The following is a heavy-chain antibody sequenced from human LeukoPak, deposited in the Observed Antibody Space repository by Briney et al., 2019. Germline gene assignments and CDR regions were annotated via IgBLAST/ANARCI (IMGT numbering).Heavy chain of an antibody. CDR3: AREVRFSMVRGEIDC. J-gene: IGHJ4*02. CDR1: GGSLSSGSDY. Sequence: SETLSLTCTVSGGSLSSGSDYWCWIRQSAGKGLEWIGRIYASGSTNYNPSLKSRVTISIDKSKNQFSLKLSSVTAADTAVYYCAREVRFSMVRGEIDCWGQGTLVTVSS. CDR2: IYASGST. V-gene: IGHV4-61*02. D-gene: IGHD3-10*01.